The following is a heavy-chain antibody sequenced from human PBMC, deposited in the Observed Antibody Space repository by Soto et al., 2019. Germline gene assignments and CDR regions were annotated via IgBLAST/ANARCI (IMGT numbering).Heavy chain of an antibody. D-gene: IGHD3-10*01. V-gene: IGHV1-69*02. Sequence: QVQLVQSGAEVKKPGSSVKVSCKASGGTFSSYTISWVRQAPGQGLEWMGRIIPILGIANYAQKFQGRVTITADKPTSTAYMELSSLRSEDTAVYYCAGGGSGSYPVDPWGQGTLVTVSS. CDR1: GGTFSSYT. CDR2: IIPILGIA. CDR3: AGGGSGSYPVDP. J-gene: IGHJ5*02.